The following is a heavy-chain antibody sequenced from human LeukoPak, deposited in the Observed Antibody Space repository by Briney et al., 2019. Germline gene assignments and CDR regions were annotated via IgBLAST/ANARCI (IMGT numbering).Heavy chain of an antibody. CDR1: GFTFSSYG. CDR2: IRYDGSNK. V-gene: IGHV3-30*02. D-gene: IGHD1-26*01. Sequence: GGSLRLSCAASGFTFSSYGMHWVRQAPGKGLEWVAFIRYDGSNKYYADSVKGRFTISRDNSKNTLYLQMNSLRAEDTAVYYCARGIVGATCQDYWGQGTLVTVSS. J-gene: IGHJ4*02. CDR3: ARGIVGATCQDY.